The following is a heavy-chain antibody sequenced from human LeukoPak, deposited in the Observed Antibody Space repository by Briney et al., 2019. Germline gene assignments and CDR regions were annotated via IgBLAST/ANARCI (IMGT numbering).Heavy chain of an antibody. D-gene: IGHD3-22*01. CDR1: GFTFSSYS. V-gene: IGHV3-48*04. Sequence: PGGSLRLACAASGFTFSSYSMNWVGQALGKGLEWVAYISSSSSTIYYADSVKGRFTISRDNAKTSLYLQMNSLRAEDTAVYYCAQNYDSSGYSYYFDYWGQGTLVTVSS. CDR3: AQNYDSSGYSYYFDY. J-gene: IGHJ4*02. CDR2: ISSSSSTI.